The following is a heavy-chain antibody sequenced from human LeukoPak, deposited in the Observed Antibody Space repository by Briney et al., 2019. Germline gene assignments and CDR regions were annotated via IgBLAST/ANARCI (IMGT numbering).Heavy chain of an antibody. CDR3: ARVLYRYGSGTYGWFDP. D-gene: IGHD3-10*01. V-gene: IGHV1-18*01. J-gene: IGHJ5*02. CDR1: GYTFSSSG. CDR2: ISAYNGNT. Sequence: ASVTVSCKASGYTFSSSGISWVRQAPGQGLEWMGWISAYNGNTNYAQKLQGRVTMTTDTSTSTAYMELRSLRSDDTAVYYCARVLYRYGSGTYGWFDPWGQGTLVTVSS.